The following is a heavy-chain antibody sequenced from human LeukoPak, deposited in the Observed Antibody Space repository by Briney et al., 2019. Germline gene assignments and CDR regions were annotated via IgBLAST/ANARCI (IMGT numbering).Heavy chain of an antibody. J-gene: IGHJ6*03. CDR1: GGTFSSYA. D-gene: IGHD3-3*01. CDR2: IIPIFGTA. V-gene: IGHV1-69*13. CDR3: ASGVLNYYYYYYMDV. Sequence: ASVKVSCKASGGTFSSYAISWVRQAPGQGLEWMGGIIPIFGTANYAQKFQGRVTITADESTSTAYMELSSLRSEDTAVYYCASGVLNYYYYYYMDVWGKGTTVTISS.